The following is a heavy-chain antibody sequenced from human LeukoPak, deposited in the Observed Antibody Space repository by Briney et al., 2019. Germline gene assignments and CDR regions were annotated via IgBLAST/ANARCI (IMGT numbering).Heavy chain of an antibody. J-gene: IGHJ3*02. CDR2: IYYSGST. Sequence: PSETLSLTCTVSGGSISSSSYYWGWIRQPPGKGLEWIGSIYYSGSTYYNPSLKSRVTISVDTSKNQFSLKLCSVTAADTAVYYCARGAVVTYAFDIWGQGTMVTVSS. CDR1: GGSISSSSYY. CDR3: ARGAVVTYAFDI. V-gene: IGHV4-39*07. D-gene: IGHD2-21*02.